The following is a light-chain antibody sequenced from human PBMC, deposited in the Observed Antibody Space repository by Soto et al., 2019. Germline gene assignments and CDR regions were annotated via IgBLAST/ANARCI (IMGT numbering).Light chain of an antibody. CDR2: EAS. Sequence: QSALAQPPSVSGSPGQSVTISCTGTSTDFVSYNRVSWYQQPPGTAPKLIIYEASNRPSGVPDRFSGSKSGNTASLTISGLQAPEEADYYCTLYTSENTYVFGTGTKVTVL. CDR3: TLYTSENTYV. J-gene: IGLJ1*01. V-gene: IGLV2-18*01. CDR1: STDFVSYNR.